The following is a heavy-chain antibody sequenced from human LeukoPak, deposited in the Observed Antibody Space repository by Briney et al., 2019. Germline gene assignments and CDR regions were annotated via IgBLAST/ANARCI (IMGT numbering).Heavy chain of an antibody. J-gene: IGHJ4*02. CDR2: INPNSGGT. CDR1: GYTFNGYY. V-gene: IGHV1-2*02. Sequence: ASVKVSCKASGYTFNGYYKHWVRQAPGQGLEWMGWINPNSGGTNYAQKFQGRVTMTRDTSISTAYMELSRLRSDDTAMYYCARDASGEYYYDSSGYYRLPHYFDYWGQGTLVTVSS. D-gene: IGHD3-22*01. CDR3: ARDASGEYYYDSSGYYRLPHYFDY.